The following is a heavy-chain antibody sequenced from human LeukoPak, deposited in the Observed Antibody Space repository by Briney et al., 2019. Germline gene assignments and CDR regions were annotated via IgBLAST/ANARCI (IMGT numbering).Heavy chain of an antibody. Sequence: GGSLRLSCTVSGFTVSSNSMSWVRQAPGKGLEWVSFIYSGTIHYSDSVKGRFTISRDNSKNTLYLQMNSLRAEDTAVYYCARRAGAYSHPYDYWGQETLVTVSS. J-gene: IGHJ4*02. CDR2: IYSGTI. V-gene: IGHV3-53*01. CDR3: ARRAGAYSHPYDY. D-gene: IGHD4/OR15-4a*01. CDR1: GFTVSSNS.